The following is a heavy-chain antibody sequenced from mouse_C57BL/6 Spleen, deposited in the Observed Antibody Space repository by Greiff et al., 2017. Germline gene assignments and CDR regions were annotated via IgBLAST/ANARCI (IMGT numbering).Heavy chain of an antibody. J-gene: IGHJ4*01. D-gene: IGHD2-1*01. CDR2: ILPGSGST. CDR1: GYTFTGYW. CDR3: ARVLYGNYEDLGAMDY. Sequence: QVQLQQSGAELMKPGASVKLSCKATGYTFTGYWIEWVKQRPGHGLEWIGEILPGSGSTNYNEKFKGKATFTADTSSTTAYMQLSSLTTEDSASYYCARVLYGNYEDLGAMDYWGQGTSVTVSS. V-gene: IGHV1-9*01.